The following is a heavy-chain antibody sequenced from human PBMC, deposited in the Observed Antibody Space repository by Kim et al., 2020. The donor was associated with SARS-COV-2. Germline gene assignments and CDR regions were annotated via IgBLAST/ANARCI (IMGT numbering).Heavy chain of an antibody. D-gene: IGHD3-9*01. J-gene: IGHJ4*02. Sequence: PVKGRFTISRDDSKNTLYLQMNSLKTEDTAVYYCTTDLRARYFDWLLLDYWGQGTLDTVSS. V-gene: IGHV3-15*01. CDR3: TTDLRARYFDWLLLDY.